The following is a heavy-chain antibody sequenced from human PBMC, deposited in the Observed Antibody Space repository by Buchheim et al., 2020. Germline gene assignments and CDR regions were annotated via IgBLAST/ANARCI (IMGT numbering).Heavy chain of an antibody. V-gene: IGHV3-49*04. CDR2: IRSKAYGGTT. CDR1: GFTFGDYA. J-gene: IGHJ4*02. D-gene: IGHD3-10*01. CDR3: TTTYYYGSGSYYNPDF. Sequence: EVLLVESGGDLVQPGRSLRLSCTASGFTFGDYAMNWVRQAPGKGLEWVGFIRSKAYGGTTEYAASVRGRFTMYRDDYKSIAYLQMNSLKTEDTAMYFCTTTYYYGSGSYYNPDFWGQGTL.